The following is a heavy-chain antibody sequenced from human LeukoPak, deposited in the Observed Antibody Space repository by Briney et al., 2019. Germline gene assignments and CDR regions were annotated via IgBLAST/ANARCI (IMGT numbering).Heavy chain of an antibody. CDR1: GYTLTELA. D-gene: IGHD1-26*01. CDR2: FDPEDGET. Sequence: ASVKVSCKVSGYTLTELAMHWVRQAPGKGHEWMGGFDPEDGETIYAQKFQGRAPMTEDTSTDTAYMDLSSLRSEDTAVYYCVTHSGRYYYYWGQGTLVTVSS. V-gene: IGHV1-24*01. J-gene: IGHJ4*02. CDR3: VTHSGRYYYY.